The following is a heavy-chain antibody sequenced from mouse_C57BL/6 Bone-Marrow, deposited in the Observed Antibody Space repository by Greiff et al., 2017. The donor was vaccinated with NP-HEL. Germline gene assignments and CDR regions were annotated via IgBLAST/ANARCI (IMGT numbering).Heavy chain of an antibody. V-gene: IGHV1-15*01. CDR2: IDPETGGT. D-gene: IGHD2-1*01. CDR1: GYTFTNYE. J-gene: IGHJ4*01. CDR3: SRGYYGNPYYAMDY. Sequence: VKLQQSGAELVRPGASVTLSCKASGYTFTNYEMHWVKQTPVHGLEWIGAIDPETGGTAYNQKFKGKAILTADKSSSTAYMELRSLTSEDSAVYYCSRGYYGNPYYAMDYWGQGTSVTVSS.